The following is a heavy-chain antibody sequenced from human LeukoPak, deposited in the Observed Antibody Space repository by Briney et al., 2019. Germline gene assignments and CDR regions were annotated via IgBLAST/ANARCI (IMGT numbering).Heavy chain of an antibody. J-gene: IGHJ2*01. D-gene: IGHD2-21*01. Sequence: GESLKISCKGSGYSFTSYWIGWVRQMPGKGLEWMGIIYPGDSDTRYSPSFQGQVTISADKSISTTYLQWSSLKASDTAMYYCARHDGTIPKALGYFDLWGRGTLVTVSS. CDR2: IYPGDSDT. V-gene: IGHV5-51*01. CDR3: ARHDGTIPKALGYFDL. CDR1: GYSFTSYW.